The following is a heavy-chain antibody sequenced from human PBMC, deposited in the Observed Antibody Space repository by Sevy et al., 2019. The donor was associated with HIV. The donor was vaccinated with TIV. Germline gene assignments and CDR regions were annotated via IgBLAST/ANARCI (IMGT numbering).Heavy chain of an antibody. CDR1: GFTFSSYW. V-gene: IGHV3-7*01. J-gene: IGHJ4*02. Sequence: GVSLRLSCAASGFTFSSYWMSWVRQAPGKGLEWVANIKQDGSEKYYVDSVKGRFTISRDNAKNSLYLQMNSLRAEDTAVYYCARVVIVGIQPWARGGNFDYWGQRTLVTVSS. CDR2: IKQDGSEK. D-gene: IGHD5-18*01. CDR3: ARVVIVGIQPWARGGNFDY.